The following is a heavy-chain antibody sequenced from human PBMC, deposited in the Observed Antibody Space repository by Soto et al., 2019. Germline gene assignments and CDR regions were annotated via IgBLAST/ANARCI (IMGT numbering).Heavy chain of an antibody. D-gene: IGHD5-18*01. Sequence: QVQLVESGGGVVQPGRSLRLSCAASGFTFSSYAMHWVRQAPGKGLEWVAVISYDGSNKYYADSVKGRFTISRDNSKNPLYLQMNSLRAEDTAVYYCASSPWIQLWLPDYWGQGTLVTVSS. CDR1: GFTFSSYA. V-gene: IGHV3-30-3*01. J-gene: IGHJ4*02. CDR2: ISYDGSNK. CDR3: ASSPWIQLWLPDY.